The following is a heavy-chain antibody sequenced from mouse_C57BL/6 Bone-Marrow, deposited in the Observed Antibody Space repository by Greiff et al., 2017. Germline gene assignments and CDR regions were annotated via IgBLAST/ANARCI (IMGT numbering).Heavy chain of an antibody. J-gene: IGHJ4*01. Sequence: VQLQQSGAELARPGASVKMSCKASGYTFTSYTMNWVKQRPGQGLEWIGYINPSSGYTKYNQKFKDKATLTADKSSSTAYMQLSSLTAEDSAVYYCARARCCARDYWGQGTSVTVSS. CDR1: GYTFTSYT. CDR3: ARARCCARDY. CDR2: INPSSGYT. V-gene: IGHV1-4*01.